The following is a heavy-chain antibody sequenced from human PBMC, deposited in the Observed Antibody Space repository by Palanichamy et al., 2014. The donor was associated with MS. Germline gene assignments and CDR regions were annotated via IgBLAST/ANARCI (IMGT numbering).Heavy chain of an antibody. V-gene: IGHV1-3*01. D-gene: IGHD1-1*01. CDR2: VDPGKGKT. J-gene: IGHJ6*02. Sequence: QVHLLQSGAEVKKPGASVKVSCKASGYNFTSDAMHWVRQAPGQRLEWMGWVDPGKGKTKYSQRFQGRLTITWDTSATTVYMDLSSLRSEDTAVYYCARTTNRDFYYGMDVWGQGTTVTVSS. CDR1: GYNFTSDA. CDR3: ARTTNRDFYYGMDV.